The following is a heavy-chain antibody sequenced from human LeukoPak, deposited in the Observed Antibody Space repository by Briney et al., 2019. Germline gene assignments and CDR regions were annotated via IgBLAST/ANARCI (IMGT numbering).Heavy chain of an antibody. CDR2: INPNSGGT. V-gene: IGHV1-2*02. Sequence: EASVKVSCKASGYTFTGYYMHWVRQAPGQGLEWMGWINPNSGGTNYAQKFQGRVTMTRDTSISTAYMELSRLRSDDTAVYYCARSMGSLDAFDIWGQGTMVTVSS. D-gene: IGHD2-8*01. J-gene: IGHJ3*02. CDR3: ARSMGSLDAFDI. CDR1: GYTFTGYY.